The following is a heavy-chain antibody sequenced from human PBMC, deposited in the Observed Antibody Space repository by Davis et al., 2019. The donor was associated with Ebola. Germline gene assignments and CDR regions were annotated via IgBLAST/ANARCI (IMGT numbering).Heavy chain of an antibody. D-gene: IGHD2-2*02. Sequence: MPGGSLRLSCAVSGGSISSSNWWSWVRQPPGKGLEWIGEIYHSGSTNYNPSLKSRVTISVDKSKNQFSLKLSSVTAADTAVYYCARIVVVPAAIVYYYYGMDVWGQGTTVTVSS. CDR3: ARIVVVPAAIVYYYYGMDV. V-gene: IGHV4-4*02. CDR1: GGSISSSNW. J-gene: IGHJ6*02. CDR2: IYHSGST.